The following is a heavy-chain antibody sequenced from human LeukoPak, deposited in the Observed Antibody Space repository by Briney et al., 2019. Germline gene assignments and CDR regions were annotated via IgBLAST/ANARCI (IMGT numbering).Heavy chain of an antibody. J-gene: IGHJ4*02. CDR2: IYTSGST. CDR1: GGSISSGSYY. Sequence: SETLSLTCTVSGGSISSGSYYWSWIRQPAGKGLEWIGRIYTSGSTNYNPSLKSRVTISVDTSKNQFSLKLSSVTAADTAVYYCARGVEYGTFDYWGQGTLVTVSS. D-gene: IGHD2/OR15-2a*01. V-gene: IGHV4-61*02. CDR3: ARGVEYGTFDY.